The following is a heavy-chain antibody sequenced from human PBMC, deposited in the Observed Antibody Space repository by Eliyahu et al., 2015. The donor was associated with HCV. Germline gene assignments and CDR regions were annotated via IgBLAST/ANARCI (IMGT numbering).Heavy chain of an antibody. V-gene: IGHV1-8*01. CDR3: ARDKGSDALDT. CDR1: GYTFTSYX. Sequence: QVQLVQSGAEVKKPGASVKVSCKASGYTFTSYXINWFRQATGQGPEWXGWMNPHSGNAGYAQKFQGRVIMTRNISITTVYMELSSLRSEDTAVYYCARDKGSDALDTWGQGTIXTVSS. J-gene: IGHJ3*02. CDR2: MNPHSGNA.